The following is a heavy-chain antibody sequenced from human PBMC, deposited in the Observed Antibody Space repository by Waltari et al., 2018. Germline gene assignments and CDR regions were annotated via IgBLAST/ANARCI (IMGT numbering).Heavy chain of an antibody. CDR1: GFTFDAYA. J-gene: IGHJ3*01. Sequence: EVQLVESGGDLVQPGRSLRLSCAASGFTFDAYAMQWVRQSPGKGLEGVGGISWNGRSIHYVDSVKGRFTISRDNAKNSLYLQMNSLRVEDTALYYCAKDGDYYRRWGAFDFWGQGTMVTVSS. CDR2: ISWNGRSI. CDR3: AKDGDYYRRWGAFDF. V-gene: IGHV3-9*01. D-gene: IGHD3-10*01.